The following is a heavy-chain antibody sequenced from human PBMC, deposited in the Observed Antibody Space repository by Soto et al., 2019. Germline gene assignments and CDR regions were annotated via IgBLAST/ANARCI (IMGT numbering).Heavy chain of an antibody. V-gene: IGHV1-69*13. CDR1: GGTFSSYA. CDR2: IIPIFGTA. Sequence: SVKVSCKASGGTFSSYAISWVRQAPGQGLEWMGGIIPIFGTANYAQKFQGRVTITADESTSTAYMELSSLRSEDTAVYYCAIDDCSGGSCYSRRYYYGMDVWGQGTTVTVSS. D-gene: IGHD2-15*01. J-gene: IGHJ6*02. CDR3: AIDDCSGGSCYSRRYYYGMDV.